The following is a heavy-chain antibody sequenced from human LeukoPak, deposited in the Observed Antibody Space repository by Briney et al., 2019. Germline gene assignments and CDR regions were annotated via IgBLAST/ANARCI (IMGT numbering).Heavy chain of an antibody. CDR3: ARDSQSAYCSSTSCPLAR. V-gene: IGHV4-61*02. Sequence: SETLSLTCTVSGGSISSGSDYWSWIRQPAGKGLEWIGRIYTSGSTNYNPSLKSRVTISVDTSKNQFSLKLSSVTAADTAVYYCARDSQSAYCSSTSCPLARWGQGTLVTVSS. D-gene: IGHD2-2*01. J-gene: IGHJ4*02. CDR1: GGSISSGSDY. CDR2: IYTSGST.